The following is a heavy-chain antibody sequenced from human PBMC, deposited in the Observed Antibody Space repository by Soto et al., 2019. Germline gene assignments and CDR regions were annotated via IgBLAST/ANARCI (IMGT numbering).Heavy chain of an antibody. CDR1: GFSFSNYA. V-gene: IGHV3-30*18. CDR2: ISYEGSAQ. Sequence: QVQLVESGGGVVQPGGSLRLSCAASGFSFSNYAMNWVRQAPDKGLEWVALISYEGSAQYYSDSVKGRFTISRDNSKNTLYLQMNSLRVEDTALYYCTKVGLSSSGWSDYWGQGNLVNVPS. J-gene: IGHJ4*02. D-gene: IGHD6-19*01. CDR3: TKVGLSSSGWSDY.